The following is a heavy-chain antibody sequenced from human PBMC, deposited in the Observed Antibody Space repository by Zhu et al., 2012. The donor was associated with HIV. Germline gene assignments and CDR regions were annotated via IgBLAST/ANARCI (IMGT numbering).Heavy chain of an antibody. V-gene: IGHV4-59*08. J-gene: IGHJ5*02. D-gene: IGHD3-10*01. CDR1: GGSMSSHY. CDR2: IYYTGTT. CDR3: ARDIWFVSYWGSWFDP. Sequence: QVQLQESGPQLVKPSETLSLTCTVSGGSMSSHYRNWVRQPPGKGLEWIGNIYYTGTTYYNPSLKSRVIISADTSKNQFSLQLNSVTATDTAVYYCARDIWFVSYWGSWFDPWGQGIPVTVSS.